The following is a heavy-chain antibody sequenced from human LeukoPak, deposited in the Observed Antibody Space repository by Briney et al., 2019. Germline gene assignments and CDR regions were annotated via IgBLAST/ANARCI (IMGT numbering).Heavy chain of an antibody. CDR2: IYYSGST. V-gene: IGHV4-59*01. J-gene: IGHJ4*02. Sequence: SETPSLTCTVSGGSISSYYWSWIRQPPGKGLEWIEYIYYSGSTNYNPSLKSRVTISVDTSKNQFSLKLSSVTAADTAVYYCARAVAAHYFDYWGQGTLVTVSS. CDR1: GGSISSYY. CDR3: ARAVAAHYFDY. D-gene: IGHD6-19*01.